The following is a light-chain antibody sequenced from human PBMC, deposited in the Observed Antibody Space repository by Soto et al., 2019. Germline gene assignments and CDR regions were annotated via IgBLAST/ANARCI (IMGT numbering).Light chain of an antibody. CDR1: SVDINY. J-gene: IGLJ3*02. CDR2: EVT. CDR3: SSYAGRDIWV. V-gene: IGLV2-8*01. Sequence: QSALTQPPSASGSRGQSVTISCTGTSVDINYVSWFQQHPGKAPKLIICEVTKRPSGVPDRFSGSKSGNTASLTVSGLQDDDEADHYCSSYAGRDIWVFGGGTKLTVL.